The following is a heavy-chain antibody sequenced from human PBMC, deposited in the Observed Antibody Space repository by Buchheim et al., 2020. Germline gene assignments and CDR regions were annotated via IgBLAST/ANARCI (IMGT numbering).Heavy chain of an antibody. V-gene: IGHV3-7*03. CDR3: ARKDGYFDWLSLPSWFDP. D-gene: IGHD3-9*01. CDR1: GFTFSSNW. Sequence: EVQLVESGGGLVQPGGSLRLSCAASGFTFSSNWMSWVRQAPGKGLEWVANIKQDGSEKYYVDSVKGRFTIFYDNAQNSLYLQMNSLRAEDTAVYYCARKDGYFDWLSLPSWFDPWGQGTL. J-gene: IGHJ5*02. CDR2: IKQDGSEK.